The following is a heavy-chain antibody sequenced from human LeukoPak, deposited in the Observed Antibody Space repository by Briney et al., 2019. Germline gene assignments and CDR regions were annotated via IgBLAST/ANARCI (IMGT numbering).Heavy chain of an antibody. CDR3: ARELGYWFDP. D-gene: IGHD3-10*01. CDR2: IIPIFGTA. V-gene: IGHV1-69*05. CDR1: GGTFSSCA. Sequence: GASVKVSCKASGGTFSSCAISWVRQAPGQGLEWMGRIIPIFGTANYAQKFQGRVTITTDESTSTAYMELSSLRSEDTAVYYCARELGYWFDPWGQGTLVTVSS. J-gene: IGHJ5*02.